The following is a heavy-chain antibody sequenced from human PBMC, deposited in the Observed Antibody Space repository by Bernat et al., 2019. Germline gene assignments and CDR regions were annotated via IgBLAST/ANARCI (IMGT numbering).Heavy chain of an antibody. CDR2: INAGNGNT. V-gene: IGHV1-3*01. CDR1: GYTFTSYA. CDR3: ARFRILTGSPLDY. D-gene: IGHD3-9*01. J-gene: IGHJ4*02. Sequence: QVQLVQSGAEVKKPGASVKVSCKASGYTFTSYAMHWVRQAPGQRLEWMGWINAGNGNTKYSQKFQGRVTITRDTSASTAYMELSSLRSDDTAVYYCARFRILTGSPLDYWGQGTLVTVSS.